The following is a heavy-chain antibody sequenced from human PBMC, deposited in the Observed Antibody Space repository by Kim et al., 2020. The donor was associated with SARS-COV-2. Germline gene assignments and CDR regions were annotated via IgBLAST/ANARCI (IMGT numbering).Heavy chain of an antibody. V-gene: IGHV3-23*01. CDR1: GFTFSSYA. CDR2: ISGSGGST. Sequence: GGSLRLSCAASGFTFSSYAMSWVRQAPGKGLEWVSAISGSGGSTYYADSVKGRFTISRDNSKNTLYLQMNSLRAEDTAVYYCAKDGSPGYSYGDHFDYWGQGTLVTVSS. CDR3: AKDGSPGYSYGDHFDY. D-gene: IGHD5-18*01. J-gene: IGHJ4*02.